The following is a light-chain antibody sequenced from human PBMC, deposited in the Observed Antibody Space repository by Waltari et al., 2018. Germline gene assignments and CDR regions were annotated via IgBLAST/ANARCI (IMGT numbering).Light chain of an antibody. V-gene: IGKV3-11*01. CDR1: QTVSSY. CDR2: DAS. J-gene: IGKJ5*01. Sequence: EIVLTQSPATLSFSPGDTATLSCRASQTVSSYLAWYQQKPGQAPRLPIYDASNRATGISARFSGSGSGTAFTLTISSLEPEDFAVYYCQQRSNWPITFGQGTRLEIK. CDR3: QQRSNWPIT.